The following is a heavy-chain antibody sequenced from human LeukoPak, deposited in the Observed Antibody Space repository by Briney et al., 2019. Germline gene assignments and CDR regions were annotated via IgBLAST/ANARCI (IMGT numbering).Heavy chain of an antibody. Sequence: GGSLRLSCAASGFTFDDYAMHWVRQAPGKGLEWVSGISWNSGSIGYADSVKGRFTISRDNAKNSLYLQMNSLRAEDTALYYCAKDTGYGDYGGDRAFDIWGQGTMVTVSS. D-gene: IGHD4-17*01. CDR1: GFTFDDYA. V-gene: IGHV3-9*01. CDR2: ISWNSGSI. J-gene: IGHJ3*02. CDR3: AKDTGYGDYGGDRAFDI.